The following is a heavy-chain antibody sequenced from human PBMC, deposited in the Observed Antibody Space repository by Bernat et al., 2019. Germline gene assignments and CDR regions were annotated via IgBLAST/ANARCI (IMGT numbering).Heavy chain of an antibody. CDR2: INHSGST. V-gene: IGHV4-34*01. Sequence: QVQLQQWGAGLLKPSETLSLTCAVYGGSFSGYYWSWIRQPPGKGLEWIGEINHSGSTDYNPSLKSRVTISVDTSKNQFSLRLSSVTAADTAVYYCAKSRRGGVPPGYVFWGQGTLVTVSS. J-gene: IGHJ4*02. CDR1: GGSFSGYY. CDR3: AKSRRGGVPPGYVF. D-gene: IGHD3-16*01.